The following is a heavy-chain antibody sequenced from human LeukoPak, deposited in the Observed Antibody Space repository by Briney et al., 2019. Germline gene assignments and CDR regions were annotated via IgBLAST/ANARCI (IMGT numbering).Heavy chain of an antibody. CDR3: ARDNYVWNFDY. D-gene: IGHD3-16*01. Sequence: ASVKVSCKGSGYTFTGYYMHWVRQAPGQGLEWMGWINPNSGGTNYAQKFQGRVTMTRDTSISTAYMELSRLRSDDTAVYYRARDNYVWNFDYWGQGTLVTVSS. CDR1: GYTFTGYY. V-gene: IGHV1-2*02. CDR2: INPNSGGT. J-gene: IGHJ4*02.